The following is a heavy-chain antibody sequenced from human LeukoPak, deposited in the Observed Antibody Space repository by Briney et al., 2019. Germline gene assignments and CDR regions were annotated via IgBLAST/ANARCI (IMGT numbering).Heavy chain of an antibody. V-gene: IGHV4-34*01. CDR2: INHSGST. D-gene: IGHD5-12*01. Sequence: SETLSLTCAVYGGSFSGYYWSWIRQPPGKGLEWIGEINHSGSTNYNPSLKSRVTISVDTSKNQFSLKLGSVTAADTAVYYCARDRGDGYNMKIFDYWGQGTLVTVSS. J-gene: IGHJ4*02. CDR3: ARDRGDGYNMKIFDY. CDR1: GGSFSGYY.